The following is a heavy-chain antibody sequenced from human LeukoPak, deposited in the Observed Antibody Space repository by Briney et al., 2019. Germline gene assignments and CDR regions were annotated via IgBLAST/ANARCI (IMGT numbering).Heavy chain of an antibody. CDR1: GGSFSGYY. CDR3: ASGGWYRGY. V-gene: IGHV4-34*01. D-gene: IGHD2-15*01. Sequence: SETLSLTCAVYGGSFSGYYWTWIRQTPGKGLEWIGEISHRGSTKYNPSLERRVTISVDTSKNHFSLDLTSVTAADTAVYYCASGGWYRGYWGQGTLVTVSS. J-gene: IGHJ4*02. CDR2: ISHRGST.